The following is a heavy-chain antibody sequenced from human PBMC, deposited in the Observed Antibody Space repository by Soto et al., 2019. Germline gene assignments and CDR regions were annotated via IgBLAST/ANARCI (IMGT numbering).Heavy chain of an antibody. J-gene: IGHJ6*03. CDR2: VYYSGST. CDR1: GGSVSSSSYY. D-gene: IGHD2-15*01. CDR3: AILVCSGGSCYSPYYYYMDV. Sequence: SETLSLTCTVSGGSVSSSSYYWGWVRQPPGKGLEWIGSVYYSGSTYYNTSLESRVTISVDKSKNKFSLKLRSVTAADTVVYYFAILVCSGGSCYSPYYYYMDVWGKGTTVTVSS. V-gene: IGHV4-39*01.